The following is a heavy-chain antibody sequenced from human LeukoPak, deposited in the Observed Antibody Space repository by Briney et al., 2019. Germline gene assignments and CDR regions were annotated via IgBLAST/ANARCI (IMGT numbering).Heavy chain of an antibody. V-gene: IGHV3-7*01. D-gene: IGHD3-16*01. CDR1: GFTFSSYA. Sequence: GGSLRLSCAASGFTFSSYAMSWVRQAPGKGLEWVANIKQDGSEKYYVDSVKGRFTISRDNAKNSLYLQMNSLRAEDTAVYYCARFQGITYYFDYWGQGTLVTVSS. CDR2: IKQDGSEK. J-gene: IGHJ4*02. CDR3: ARFQGITYYFDY.